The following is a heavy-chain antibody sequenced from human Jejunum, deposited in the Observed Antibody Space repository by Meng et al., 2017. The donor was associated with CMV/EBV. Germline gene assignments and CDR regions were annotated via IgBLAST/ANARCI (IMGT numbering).Heavy chain of an antibody. CDR1: AGPISGYY. V-gene: IGHV4-4*07. CDR2: IYTSGST. J-gene: IGHJ5*02. CDR3: ARESGSYYWFDP. Sequence: QVLRQGSGPGLVKSSETLSLTCFVSAGPISGYYWSWSRQPAGKGLEWIGRIYTSGSTHYNPSLKSRLTMSVDLAKNQISLKLSSVTAADTAVYYCARESGSYYWFDPWGQGTLVTVSS. D-gene: IGHD1-26*01.